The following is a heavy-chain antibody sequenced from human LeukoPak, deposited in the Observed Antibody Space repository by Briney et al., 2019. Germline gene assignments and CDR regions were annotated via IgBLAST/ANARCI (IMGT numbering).Heavy chain of an antibody. CDR3: ARGLRYFDWSIPLYYYYGMDV. CDR1: GGSISSGDYY. CDR2: IYYSGST. Sequence: SQTLSLTCTVSGGSISSGDYYWSWIRQPPGKGLEWIGYIYYSGSTYYNPSLKSRVTISVDTSKNQFSLKLSSVTAADTAVYYCARGLRYFDWSIPLYYYYGMDVWGQGTTVTVSS. D-gene: IGHD3-9*01. V-gene: IGHV4-30-4*01. J-gene: IGHJ6*02.